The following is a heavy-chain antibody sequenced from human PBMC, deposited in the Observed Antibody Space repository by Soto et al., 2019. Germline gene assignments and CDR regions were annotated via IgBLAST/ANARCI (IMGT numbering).Heavy chain of an antibody. D-gene: IGHD5-18*01. Sequence: LRLSCAASGFTFSDYGMHWVRQAPGKGLEWVALISYDGSEKHYADSVKGRLTISRDNSKNTLYLQMNNLRAEDTSLYYCAKDWDTWYYYGMDVWGQGTTVTVSS. J-gene: IGHJ6*02. CDR2: ISYDGSEK. CDR3: AKDWDTWYYYGMDV. V-gene: IGHV3-30*18. CDR1: GFTFSDYG.